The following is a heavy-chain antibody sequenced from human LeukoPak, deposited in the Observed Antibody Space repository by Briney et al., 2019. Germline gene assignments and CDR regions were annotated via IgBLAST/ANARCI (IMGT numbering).Heavy chain of an antibody. CDR2: MYPGDSDT. D-gene: IGHD3-22*01. V-gene: IGHV5-51*01. CDR1: GYSFTSYW. J-gene: IGHJ3*02. Sequence: GESLKISCKASGYSFTSYWIGWVRQMPGKGLEWMGIMYPGDSDTRYSPSFQGQVTISADKSISTAYPQWSSLKASDTAMYYCARDYYDSSGYSRDAFDIWGQGTMVTVSS. CDR3: ARDYYDSSGYSRDAFDI.